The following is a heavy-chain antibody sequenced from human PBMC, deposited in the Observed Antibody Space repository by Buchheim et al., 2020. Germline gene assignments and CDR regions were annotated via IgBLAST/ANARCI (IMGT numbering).Heavy chain of an antibody. CDR1: GFTFSSYA. V-gene: IGHV3-23*01. Sequence: EVQLLESGGGLVQPGGSLRLSCAASGFTFSSYAMSWVRQAPGKGLEWVSAISGSGGSTYYADSVKGRFTISRDNSKNTLYLQMNSLRAEDTAVYYCAKLGPYYDFWSGLLAETNHAGLDYWGQGTL. D-gene: IGHD3-3*01. J-gene: IGHJ4*02. CDR3: AKLGPYYDFWSGLLAETNHAGLDY. CDR2: ISGSGGST.